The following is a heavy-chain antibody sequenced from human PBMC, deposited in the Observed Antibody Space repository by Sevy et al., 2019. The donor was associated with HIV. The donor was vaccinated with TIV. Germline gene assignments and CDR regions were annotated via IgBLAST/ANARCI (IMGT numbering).Heavy chain of an antibody. Sequence: GGSLRLSCAASGFTFSIYTMSWVRQAPGKGLEWVSTFCFGGSTIHYADSVKGRFTISRDNSKNTLYLQMNSLRAEDTAVYYCVTTVVNFDYWGQGTLVTVSS. CDR3: VTTVVNFDY. D-gene: IGHD4-17*01. V-gene: IGHV3-23*01. CDR1: GFTFSIYT. J-gene: IGHJ4*02. CDR2: FCFGGSTI.